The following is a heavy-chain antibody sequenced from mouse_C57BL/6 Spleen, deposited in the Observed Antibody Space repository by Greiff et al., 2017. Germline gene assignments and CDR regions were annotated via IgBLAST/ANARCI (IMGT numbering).Heavy chain of an antibody. CDR1: GFNIKDYY. V-gene: IGHV14-2*01. D-gene: IGHD1-1*01. CDR2: IDPEDGET. Sequence: VHVKQSGAELVKPGASVKLSCTASGFNIKDYYMHWVKQRTEQGLEWIGSIDPEDGETKYAPKFQGKATITADTSSNTAYLQLSSLTSEDTAVYYGAKSYGSSYGFAYWGQGTLVTVSA. J-gene: IGHJ3*01. CDR3: AKSYGSSYGFAY.